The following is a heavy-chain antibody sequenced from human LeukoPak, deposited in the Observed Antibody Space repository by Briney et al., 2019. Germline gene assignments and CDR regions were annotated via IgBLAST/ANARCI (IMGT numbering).Heavy chain of an antibody. V-gene: IGHV3-74*01. Sequence: GGSLRLSCAASGFTFSRYWMLWVRQAPGKELASVSRINTDGTVTTYADSVKGRFTVSRDNADNTMFLQVNSVRDEDTAVYYCATKQWLAPPPDSWGQGTPVTVSS. J-gene: IGHJ4*02. CDR1: GFTFSRYW. CDR3: ATKQWLAPPPDS. D-gene: IGHD6-19*01. CDR2: INTDGTVT.